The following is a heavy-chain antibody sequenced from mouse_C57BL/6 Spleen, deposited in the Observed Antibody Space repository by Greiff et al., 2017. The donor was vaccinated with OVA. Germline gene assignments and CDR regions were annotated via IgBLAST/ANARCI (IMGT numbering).Heavy chain of an antibody. V-gene: IGHV1-22*01. CDR2: INPNNGGT. J-gene: IGHJ2*01. D-gene: IGHD2-5*01. Sequence: VQLQQSGPELVKPGASVKLSCKASGYTFTDYNMHWVKQSHGKSLEWIGYINPNNGGTSYNQKFKGKATLTVNKSSSTAYMELRSLTSEDSAVYYCASSNPPLDDWGQGTTLTVSS. CDR3: ASSNPPLDD. CDR1: GYTFTDYN.